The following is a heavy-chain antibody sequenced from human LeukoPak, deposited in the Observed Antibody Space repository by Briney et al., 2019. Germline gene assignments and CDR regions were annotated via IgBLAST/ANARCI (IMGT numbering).Heavy chain of an antibody. CDR2: INHSGST. CDR1: GGSFSGYY. J-gene: IGHJ4*02. Sequence: SETLSLTCAVYGGSFSGYYWSWIRQPPGKGLEWIGEINHSGSTNYNPSLKSRVTISVDTSKNQFSLKLSSVTAADTAVYYCATGQTTVSYYYGSGSYDFDYWGQGTLVTVSS. D-gene: IGHD3-10*01. CDR3: ATGQTTVSYYYGSGSYDFDY. V-gene: IGHV4-34*01.